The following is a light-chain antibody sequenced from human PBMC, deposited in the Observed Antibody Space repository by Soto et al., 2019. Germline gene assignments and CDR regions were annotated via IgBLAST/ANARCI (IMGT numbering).Light chain of an antibody. V-gene: IGKV1-9*01. CDR3: QQLNSYPVT. CDR1: QGISSY. J-gene: IGKJ1*01. Sequence: DIQLTQSPSFLSASVGDRVTITCRASQGISSYLAWYQQKPGKAPKLLIYAASTLQSGVPSRFSGSGSGTEFTLTISSLQPEDFATYYCQQLNSYPVTFGQGTKVEI. CDR2: AAS.